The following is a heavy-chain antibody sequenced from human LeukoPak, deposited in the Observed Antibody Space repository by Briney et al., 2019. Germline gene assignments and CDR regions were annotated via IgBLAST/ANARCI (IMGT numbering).Heavy chain of an antibody. J-gene: IGHJ4*02. Sequence: GGSLRLSCAASGFTFSSYEMNWVRQAPGKGLEWVSYISSSGSTIYYADSVQGRFTVSRDNAKNSLYLQMNSLRAEDTAVYYCARDHYYYDSSGYYYYFDYWGQGTLVTVSS. CDR1: GFTFSSYE. D-gene: IGHD3-22*01. CDR3: ARDHYYYDSSGYYYYFDY. CDR2: ISSSGSTI. V-gene: IGHV3-48*03.